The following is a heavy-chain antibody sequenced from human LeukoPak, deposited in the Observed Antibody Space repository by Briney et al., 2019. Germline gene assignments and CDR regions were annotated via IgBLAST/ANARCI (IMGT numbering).Heavy chain of an antibody. CDR3: ARWPHCQDF. J-gene: IGHJ4*02. V-gene: IGHV3-7*03. CDR2: INKDGSEE. CDR1: GFTFSDFY. Sequence: PGGSLRLSCAASGFTFSDFYMSWVRQAPGKGLEWVANINKDGSEEKYVDSVKGRFTISRDNAKNSLYLQTSSLRADDTAVYYCARWPHCQDFWGRGTRVTVSS.